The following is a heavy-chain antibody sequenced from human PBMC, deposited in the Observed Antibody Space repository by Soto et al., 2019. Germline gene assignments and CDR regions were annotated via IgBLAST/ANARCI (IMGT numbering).Heavy chain of an antibody. CDR3: ARDWSRGMDV. D-gene: IGHD2-8*02. CDR1: GYSISSGYY. V-gene: IGHV4-38-2*02. Sequence: SETLSLTCAVSGYSISSGYYWGWIRQPPGKGLEWIGSIYHSGSTYYNPSLKGRVTISVDTSKNQFSLKLSSVTAADTAVYYCARDWSRGMDVWGQGTTVTVSS. CDR2: IYHSGST. J-gene: IGHJ6*02.